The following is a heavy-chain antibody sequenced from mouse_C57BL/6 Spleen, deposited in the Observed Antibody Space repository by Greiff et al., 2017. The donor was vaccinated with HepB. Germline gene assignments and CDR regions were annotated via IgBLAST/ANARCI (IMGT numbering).Heavy chain of an antibody. J-gene: IGHJ1*03. D-gene: IGHD1-1*01. CDR1: GYSFTGYY. CDR3: ARNPLYYGSSYGYFDV. Sequence: VQLQQSGPELVKPGASVKISCKASGYSFTGYYMNWVKQSPEKSLEWIGEINPSTGGTTYNQKFKAKATLTVDKSSSTAYMQLKSLTSEDSAVYYCARNPLYYGSSYGYFDVWGTGTTVTVSS. CDR2: INPSTGGT. V-gene: IGHV1-42*01.